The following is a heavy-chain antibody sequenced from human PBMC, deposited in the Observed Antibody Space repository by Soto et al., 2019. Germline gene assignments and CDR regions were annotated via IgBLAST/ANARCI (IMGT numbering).Heavy chain of an antibody. V-gene: IGHV3-7*03. Sequence: GSLRLSCAASGFTFSSYWMSWVRQAPGKGLEWVANIKQDGSEKYYVDSVKGRFTISRDNAKNSLYLQMNSLRAEDTAVYYCARERYSYGYVEWERYYYGMDVWGQGTTVTVSS. CDR1: GFTFSSYW. CDR3: ARERYSYGYVEWERYYYGMDV. CDR2: IKQDGSEK. D-gene: IGHD5-18*01. J-gene: IGHJ6*02.